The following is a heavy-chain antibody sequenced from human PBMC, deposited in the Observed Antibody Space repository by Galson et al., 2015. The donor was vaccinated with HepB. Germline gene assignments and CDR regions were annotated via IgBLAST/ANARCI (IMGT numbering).Heavy chain of an antibody. D-gene: IGHD3-22*01. CDR1: GFTFSSYA. Sequence: SLRLSCAASGFTFSSYAMSWVRQAPGKGLEWVSAISGSGGSTYYADSVKGRFTISRDNSKNTLYLQMNSLRAEDTAVYYCAKGVYYYDSSGYYRDAFDIWGQGTMVTVSS. CDR2: ISGSGGST. V-gene: IGHV3-23*01. CDR3: AKGVYYYDSSGYYRDAFDI. J-gene: IGHJ3*02.